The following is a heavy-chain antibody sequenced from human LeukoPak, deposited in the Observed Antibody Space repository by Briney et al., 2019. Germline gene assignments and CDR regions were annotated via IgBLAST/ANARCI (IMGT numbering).Heavy chain of an antibody. V-gene: IGHV3-23*01. Sequence: GGSLRLSCAASGFTFSSYAMNWVRQAPGKGLEWVSSISGSGGNTYYADSGKGRFTISRENFKNILFLQMNSLRAEDTAVYYCAKDRNDDILTGYYIWFDPWGQGTLVTVSS. CDR3: AKDRNDDILTGYYIWFDP. CDR1: GFTFSSYA. CDR2: ISGSGGNT. J-gene: IGHJ5*02. D-gene: IGHD3-9*01.